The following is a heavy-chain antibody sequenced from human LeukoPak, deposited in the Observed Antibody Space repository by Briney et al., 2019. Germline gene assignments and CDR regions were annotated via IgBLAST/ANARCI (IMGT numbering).Heavy chain of an antibody. CDR3: ARDPLNGALDI. J-gene: IGHJ3*02. CDR1: GFSFSGSW. CDR2: MNPAGSEI. Sequence: RGSLRLSCEASGFSFSGSWMSWVRQVPGKGLEWLADMNPAGSEILYVDSVKGRFTISRDNSKNSLYLQMDGLRAEDTAVYYCARDPLNGALDIWGRGTLVTVSS. V-gene: IGHV3-7*01. D-gene: IGHD2-8*01.